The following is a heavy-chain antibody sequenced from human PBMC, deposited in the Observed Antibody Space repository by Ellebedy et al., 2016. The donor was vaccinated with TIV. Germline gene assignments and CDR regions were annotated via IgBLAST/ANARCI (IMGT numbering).Heavy chain of an antibody. D-gene: IGHD3-16*01. J-gene: IGHJ6*03. CDR3: ARGGEGVAEFGV. V-gene: IGHV4-34*01. CDR2: INHSGTT. Sequence: SETLSLXXAVYSGSFSGYYWSWIRQPPGKGLEWIGEINHSGTTNYSPSLQSRVTMSVDTSKNQFSLKLTSVTAADTAVYYCARGGEGVAEFGVWGNGTAVTVSS. CDR1: SGSFSGYY.